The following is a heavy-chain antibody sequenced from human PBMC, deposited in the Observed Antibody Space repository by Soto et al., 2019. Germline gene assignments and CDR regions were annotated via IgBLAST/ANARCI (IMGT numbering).Heavy chain of an antibody. J-gene: IGHJ4*02. Sequence: GASVKVSCKASGYTFTRHYMHWVRQAPGQGLEWMGIINPSGGSTSYAQKFQGRVTMTRDTSTTTVYMELSSLRSEDTAVYYRARERNDGSGSYYRTFDYWGQGALVTVSS. CDR3: ARERNDGSGSYYRTFDY. CDR1: GYTFTRHY. V-gene: IGHV1-46*01. CDR2: INPSGGST. D-gene: IGHD3-10*01.